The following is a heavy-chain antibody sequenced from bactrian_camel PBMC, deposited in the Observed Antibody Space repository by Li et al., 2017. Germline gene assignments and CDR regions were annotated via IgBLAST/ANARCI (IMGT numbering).Heavy chain of an antibody. CDR3: ATATLPDGSWGPYY. Sequence: HVQLVESGGGLVQPGGSLKLSCAVSGGTFSNYNMSWVRQAPGKGPEWVSAIRMDGRRAYYADSVEGRFTISRDNTKNMLYLQMDSLTFDDAAVYYCATATLPDGSWGPYYWGQGTQVTVS. CDR2: IRMDGRRA. J-gene: IGHJ4*01. CDR1: GGTFSNYN. V-gene: IGHV3-2*01. D-gene: IGHD2*01.